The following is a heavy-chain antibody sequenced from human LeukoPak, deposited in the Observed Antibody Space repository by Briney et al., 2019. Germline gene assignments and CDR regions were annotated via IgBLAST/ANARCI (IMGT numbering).Heavy chain of an antibody. D-gene: IGHD3-10*01. Sequence: GGSLRLPCAPSGFTFSSYPMHWVRQAPGKGLEWVAVISYDESNKYYADSVKGRFTISRDNSKNTLYLQMNSLRAEDTAVYYCARDLGYASETNYGMDVWGQGTTVTVFS. V-gene: IGHV3-30-3*01. CDR3: ARDLGYASETNYGMDV. CDR2: ISYDESNK. CDR1: GFTFSSYP. J-gene: IGHJ6*02.